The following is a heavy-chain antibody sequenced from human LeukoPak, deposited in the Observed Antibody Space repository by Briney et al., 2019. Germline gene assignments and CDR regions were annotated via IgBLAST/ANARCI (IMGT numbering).Heavy chain of an antibody. CDR1: GYSISSGYY. D-gene: IGHD5-18*01. CDR2: IYHTGST. Sequence: PSETLSLTCTVSGYSISSGYYWGWIRQPPGKGLEWIGSIYHTGSTYYNPSLRSRVTISADTSKNQFSLKLSSATAADTAAFYCARVGYSDGYFDYWGQGTLVTVSS. V-gene: IGHV4-38-2*02. CDR3: ARVGYSDGYFDY. J-gene: IGHJ4*02.